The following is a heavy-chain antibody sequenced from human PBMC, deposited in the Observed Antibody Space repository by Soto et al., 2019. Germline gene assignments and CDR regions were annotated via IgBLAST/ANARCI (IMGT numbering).Heavy chain of an antibody. V-gene: IGHV3-30*18. CDR3: AKDLVVATITSSIFDY. Sequence: VQLVESGGGVVQPGRSLRLSCAASGFTFSSYGMHWVRQAPGKGLEWVAVISYDGSNKYYADSVKGRFTISRDNSKNTLYLQMNSLRAEDTAVYYCAKDLVVATITSSIFDYWGQGTLVTVSS. CDR2: ISYDGSNK. D-gene: IGHD5-12*01. CDR1: GFTFSSYG. J-gene: IGHJ4*02.